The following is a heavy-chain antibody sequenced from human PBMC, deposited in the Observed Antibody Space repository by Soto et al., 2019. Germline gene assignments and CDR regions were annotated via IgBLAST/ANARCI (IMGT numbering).Heavy chain of an antibody. CDR2: MSHNGVIT. CDR1: GFSFSSHT. CDR3: XXXXXXXXXXXGNF. V-gene: IGHV3-30-3*01. Sequence: QGQLVESGGGVVQPGGSLRLSCAASGFSFSSHTMHWVRQAPGKGLEWLSLMSHNGVITFYAESVKGRFTISIDNSKXXXXXXXXXXXXXXXXXXXXXXXXXXXXXXXGNFWGLGTPVTVSA. J-gene: IGHJ4*02.